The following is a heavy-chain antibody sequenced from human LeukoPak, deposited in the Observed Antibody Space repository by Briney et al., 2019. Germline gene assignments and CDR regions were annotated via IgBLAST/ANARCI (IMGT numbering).Heavy chain of an antibody. J-gene: IGHJ4*02. D-gene: IGHD2-15*01. V-gene: IGHV3-21*01. CDR3: ARRDNVVVVSASDY. CDR1: GFTFSSSG. CDR2: ISGSSSYI. Sequence: GGSLRLSCAASGFTFSSSGMNWVRQAPGKGLEWVSSISGSSSYIYYADSVKGRFTISRDNAKNSLYVQMNSLRAEDTAVYYCARRDNVVVVSASDYWGQGTLVTVSS.